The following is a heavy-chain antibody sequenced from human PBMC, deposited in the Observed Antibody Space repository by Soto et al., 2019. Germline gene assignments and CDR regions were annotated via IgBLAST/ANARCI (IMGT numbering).Heavy chain of an antibody. V-gene: IGHV4-31*03. CDR1: GGSISSGGYY. D-gene: IGHD4-17*01. CDR2: IYYSRST. Sequence: QVQLQESGPGLVKPSQTLSLTCTVSGGSISSGGYYWSWIRQHPGKGLEWIGYIYYSRSTYYNPSLKSRVTISVDTSKNQFSLKLSSMTAADTAVYYRARSSQSTETTFDYWGQGTLVTVSS. J-gene: IGHJ4*02. CDR3: ARSSQSTETTFDY.